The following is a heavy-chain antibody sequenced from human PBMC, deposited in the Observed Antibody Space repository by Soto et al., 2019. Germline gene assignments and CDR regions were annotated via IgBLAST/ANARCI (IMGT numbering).Heavy chain of an antibody. V-gene: IGHV1-18*01. CDR3: AEIVGAFAF. Sequence: QVPLVQSGAEVKKPGASVKVSCKASGYTFTSYGISWVRQAPGQGLEWMGWISAYNGNTTYAQKLQGRVTTTTDTDTSTAYMELRSLRPDDTAVYYCAEIVGAFAFWGHGTMVTVSA. D-gene: IGHD3-22*01. J-gene: IGHJ3*01. CDR2: ISAYNGNT. CDR1: GYTFTSYG.